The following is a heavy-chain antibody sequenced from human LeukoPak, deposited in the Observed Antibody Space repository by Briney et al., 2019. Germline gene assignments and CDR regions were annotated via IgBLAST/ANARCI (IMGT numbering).Heavy chain of an antibody. CDR3: AGDLYGGSHFFDY. J-gene: IGHJ4*02. D-gene: IGHD1-26*01. Sequence: KFQGRVTITRDTSASTAYMELSSLRSEDTAVYYCAGDLYGGSHFFDYWGQGTLVTVSS. V-gene: IGHV1-3*01.